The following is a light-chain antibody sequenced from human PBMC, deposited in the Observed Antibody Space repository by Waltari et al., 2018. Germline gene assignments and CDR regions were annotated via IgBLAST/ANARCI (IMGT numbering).Light chain of an antibody. Sequence: QSALTQPASVSGSPGQSLTIPCNGTSSDVGGYDYVSWYQQQPGKAPKLMIYDVSNRPSGVSNRFSGSKSGNTASLTISGLQSEDEGDYYCNSYRSGSTLVVFGGGTKLTVL. J-gene: IGLJ2*01. CDR1: SSDVGGYDY. V-gene: IGLV2-14*01. CDR3: NSYRSGSTLVV. CDR2: DVS.